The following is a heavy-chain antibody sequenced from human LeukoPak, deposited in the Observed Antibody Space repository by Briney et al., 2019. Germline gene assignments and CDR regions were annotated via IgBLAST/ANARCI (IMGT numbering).Heavy chain of an antibody. Sequence: PGGSLRLSCAASGFTFSSYGMHWVRQAPGKGLEWVAVISYDGSNKYYADSVKGRFTISRDNSKNTLYLQMNSLRAEDTAAYYCAKRIAVAAKSSYFDYWGQGTLVTVSS. CDR2: ISYDGSNK. J-gene: IGHJ4*02. D-gene: IGHD6-19*01. V-gene: IGHV3-30*18. CDR1: GFTFSSYG. CDR3: AKRIAVAAKSSYFDY.